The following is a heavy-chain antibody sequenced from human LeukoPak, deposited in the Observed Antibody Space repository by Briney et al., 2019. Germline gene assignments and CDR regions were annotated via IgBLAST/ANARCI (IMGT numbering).Heavy chain of an antibody. Sequence: GESLKISCKGSGYSFTSYWIGWVRQIPGKGLEWMGIIYHGDSDIRYSPSFQGQVTISADKSITTAYLQWSSLKASDTAMYYCARVGGHYYYGSGSYGMDVWGQGTTVTVSS. CDR1: GYSFTSYW. J-gene: IGHJ6*02. CDR3: ARVGGHYYYGSGSYGMDV. CDR2: IYHGDSDI. D-gene: IGHD3-10*01. V-gene: IGHV5-51*01.